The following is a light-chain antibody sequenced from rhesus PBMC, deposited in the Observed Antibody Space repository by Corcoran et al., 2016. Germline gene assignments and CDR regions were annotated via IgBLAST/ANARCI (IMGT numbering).Light chain of an antibody. J-gene: IGKJ2*01. V-gene: IGKV3-10*01. CDR2: GAS. CDR1: QSVSSY. CDR3: YQHSSGYS. Sequence: QVILTQSPATLSLSPGERATPSCRASQSVSSYLAWYQQKPGQAPRLLIYGASSRATGIPDRFSGSGSGTDFTRTLSSLEPEDVGVYHCYQHSSGYSFGQGTKVEIK.